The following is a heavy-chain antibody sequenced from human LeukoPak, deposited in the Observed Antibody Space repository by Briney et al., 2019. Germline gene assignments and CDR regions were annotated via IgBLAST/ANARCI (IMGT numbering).Heavy chain of an antibody. CDR2: INPNSGGT. Sequence: GASVTVSCKASGYTFTFYYMHWVRQAPGQGLEWMGWINPNSGGTNYAQKFQGRVTMTRDTSISTAYMELSRLRSDDTAVYYCAREFVAVAGTRYFQHWGQGTLVTVSS. CDR1: GYTFTFYY. J-gene: IGHJ1*01. V-gene: IGHV1-2*02. D-gene: IGHD6-19*01. CDR3: AREFVAVAGTRYFQH.